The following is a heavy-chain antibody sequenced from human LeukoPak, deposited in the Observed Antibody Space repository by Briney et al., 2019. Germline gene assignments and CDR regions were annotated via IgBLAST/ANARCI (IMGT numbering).Heavy chain of an antibody. Sequence: GRSLRLSCAASGFTFSRFAIHWVRQAPGKGLEWVAIISYDGSDKYYADSVKGRFTISRDHSQNMVHLQMNSLRIEDTAVYFCASGKGVYDFGWLDPWGQGTPVSASS. V-gene: IGHV3-30*14. CDR2: ISYDGSDK. J-gene: IGHJ5*02. CDR1: GFTFSRFA. CDR3: ASGKGVYDFGWLDP. D-gene: IGHD3-3*01.